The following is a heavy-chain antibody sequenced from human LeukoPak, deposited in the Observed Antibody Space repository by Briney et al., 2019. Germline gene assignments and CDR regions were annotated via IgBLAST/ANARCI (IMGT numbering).Heavy chain of an antibody. CDR1: GFTLSSYS. D-gene: IGHD3-3*01. CDR2: ISSSSSYI. Sequence: GGSLRLSCAASGFTLSSYSMNWVRQAPGKGLEWVSSISSSSSYIYYADSVKGRFTISRDNAKNSLYLQMNSLRAEDTAVYYCARDLRSRDYDFWSGYYDDAFDIWGQGTMVTVSS. CDR3: ARDLRSRDYDFWSGYYDDAFDI. J-gene: IGHJ3*02. V-gene: IGHV3-21*04.